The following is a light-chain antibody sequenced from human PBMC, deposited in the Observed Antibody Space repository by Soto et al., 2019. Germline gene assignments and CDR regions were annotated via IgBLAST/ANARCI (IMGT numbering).Light chain of an antibody. CDR1: NIGSKS. CDR3: QVWDSSSDHPNVV. CDR2: YDS. V-gene: IGLV3-21*04. J-gene: IGLJ2*01. Sequence: SSELTQPPSVSVAPGKTARITCGGNNIGSKSVHWYQQKPGQAPVLVIYYDSDRPSGIPERFSGSNSGNTATLTISRVEAGDEADYYCQVWDSSSDHPNVVFGGGTKLTV.